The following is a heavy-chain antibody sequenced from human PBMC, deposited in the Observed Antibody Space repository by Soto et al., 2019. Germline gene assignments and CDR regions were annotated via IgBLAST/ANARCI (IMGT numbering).Heavy chain of an antibody. D-gene: IGHD1-1*01. CDR2: LYDVDGS. Sequence: DVQLVESGGGLIQPGEYLRLSCAAFGLTISGKKYVAWVRQAPGKGLEWVSALYDVDGSFYADSVKARFTTSSDSSKTTVYLQMNDLRPDDTAVYYCATWHEREHAYDVWGQGTTVTVSS. CDR3: ATWHEREHAYDV. CDR1: GLTISGKKY. J-gene: IGHJ3*01. V-gene: IGHV3-53*01.